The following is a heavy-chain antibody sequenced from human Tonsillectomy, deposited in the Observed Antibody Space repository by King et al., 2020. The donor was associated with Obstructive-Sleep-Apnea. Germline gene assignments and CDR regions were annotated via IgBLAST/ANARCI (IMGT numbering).Heavy chain of an antibody. Sequence: AQLVQSGAEVKKPGASVKVSCKASGYTFTSYAMHWVRQAPGQRLEWMGWINAGNGNTKYSQKFQGRVTITRDTSASTAYMELSSLGSEDTAVYYCARVRPPVYCSGGSSYSGYGMDVWGQGTTVTVSS. D-gene: IGHD2-15*01. V-gene: IGHV1-3*01. CDR2: INAGNGNT. J-gene: IGHJ6*02. CDR3: ARVRPPVYCSGGSSYSGYGMDV. CDR1: GYTFTSYA.